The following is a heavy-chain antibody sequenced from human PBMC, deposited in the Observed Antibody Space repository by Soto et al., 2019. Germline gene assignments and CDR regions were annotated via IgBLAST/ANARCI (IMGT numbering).Heavy chain of an antibody. CDR3: AGDCTPSKCCMLH. CDR2: ISYDGSNK. V-gene: IGHV3-30-3*01. J-gene: IGHJ4*02. Sequence: QVQLVESGGGVVQPGRSLRLSCAASGFTFSSYAMHWVRQAPGKGLEWVAVISYDGSNKYYADSVKGRFTISRDNSKNTLDLQMNHLGGGDTAVYFWAGDCTPSKCCMLHWGQRTLVTVSS. D-gene: IGHD2-8*01. CDR1: GFTFSSYA.